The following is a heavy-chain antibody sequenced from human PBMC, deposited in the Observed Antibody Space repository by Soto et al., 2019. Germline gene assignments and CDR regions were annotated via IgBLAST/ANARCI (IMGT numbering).Heavy chain of an antibody. CDR2: IDSDDGTT. CDR1: GFDFGDYY. CDR3: VRPYYTSSWFPFDR. D-gene: IGHD3-3*01. Sequence: GSLRLSCTASGFDFGDYYMSGIRQAPGKGLEWVSYIDSDDGTTYYTDSVKGRFTISRDNAKNSLYLQMNSLRVEDTALYYCVRPYYTSSWFPFDRWGQGTLVTVSS. J-gene: IGHJ4*02. V-gene: IGHV3-11*01.